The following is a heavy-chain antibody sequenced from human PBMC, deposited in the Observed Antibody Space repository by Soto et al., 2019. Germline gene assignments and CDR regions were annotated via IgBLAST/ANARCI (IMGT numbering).Heavy chain of an antibody. CDR2: IYYSGST. J-gene: IGHJ5*02. D-gene: IGHD1-1*01. V-gene: IGHV4-39*01. Sequence: SETLSLTCTVSGGSISSSSYYWGWIRQPPGKGLEWIGSIYYSGSTYYNPSLKSRVTISVDTSKNQFSLKLSSVTAADTAVYYCARRWNWNNWFDPWGQGTLVTVSS. CDR3: ARRWNWNNWFDP. CDR1: GGSISSSSYY.